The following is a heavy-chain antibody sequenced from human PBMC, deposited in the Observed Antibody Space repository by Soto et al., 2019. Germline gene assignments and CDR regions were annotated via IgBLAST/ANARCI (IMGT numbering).Heavy chain of an antibody. D-gene: IGHD1-26*01. Sequence: EVQLVESGGGLVKPGGSLRLSCAASGFTFSNAWMSWVRQAPGKGLEWVGRIKSKTDGGTTDYAAPVKGRFTISRDASKNTMYLQMNSLKTEDTAVYYCPTDYNKGRGSYAYWGQGTLVTVSS. CDR3: PTDYNKGRGSYAY. CDR2: IKSKTDGGTT. J-gene: IGHJ4*02. CDR1: GFTFSNAW. V-gene: IGHV3-15*01.